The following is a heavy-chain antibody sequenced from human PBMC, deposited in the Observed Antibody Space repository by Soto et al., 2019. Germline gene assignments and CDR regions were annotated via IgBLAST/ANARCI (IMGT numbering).Heavy chain of an antibody. V-gene: IGHV5-10-1*03. J-gene: IGHJ6*02. D-gene: IGHD6-13*01. CDR2: IDPSDSYT. CDR1: GYSFTSYW. Sequence: EVQLVQSGAEVKKPGESLRISCKGSGYSFTSYWISWLRQMPGKGLEWMGMIDPSDSYTNYSPSFQGHVTISADKSISTAYLQWSSLKASDTAIYYCAGSIASAGTGYGIHVWGQGTTVTVSS. CDR3: AGSIASAGTGYGIHV.